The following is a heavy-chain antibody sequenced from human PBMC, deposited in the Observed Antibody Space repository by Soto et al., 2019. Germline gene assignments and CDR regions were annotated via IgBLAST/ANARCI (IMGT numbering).Heavy chain of an antibody. V-gene: IGHV3-23*01. CDR1: GVTFSTYA. D-gene: IGHD2-15*01. CDR2: MSGSGLTT. CDR3: AKDGGGWGTPGY. J-gene: IGHJ4*02. Sequence: QLLESGGGLVQPGESLRISCVASGVTFSTYAMSWVRQAPGKGLEWVSTMSGSGLTTHYADSVKGRFTISRDNSKNTLYLQMSSLRFEDSAIYYCAKDGGGWGTPGYWGQGTLVTVSS.